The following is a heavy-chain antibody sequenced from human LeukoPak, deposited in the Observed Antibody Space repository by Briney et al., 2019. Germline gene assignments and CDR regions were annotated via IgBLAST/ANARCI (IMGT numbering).Heavy chain of an antibody. Sequence: PGGSLRLSCAASGFNFNSYWMSWARQAPGKGLEWVANIKQDGSEKHYVDSVKGRFTISRDNAKNSLYLQMNSLRAEDTAVYYCARDPPHPIRIPPESRGDFWGQGTLVTVSS. CDR3: ARDPPHPIRIPPESRGDF. D-gene: IGHD1-14*01. V-gene: IGHV3-7*01. J-gene: IGHJ4*02. CDR1: GFNFNSYW. CDR2: IKQDGSEK.